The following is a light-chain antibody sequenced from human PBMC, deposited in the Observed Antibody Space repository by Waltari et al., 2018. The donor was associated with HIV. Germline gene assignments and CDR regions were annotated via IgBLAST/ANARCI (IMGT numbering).Light chain of an antibody. CDR2: GAS. Sequence: DIQLTPSPSSLSASVGDRVTITCRASQSVSGDLNWYQQKPGTAPRPLIYGASSLQSGVPSRFSGSGSGTDFTLTISSLQPEDFATYYCQQSYSTPRTFGQGTTVDI. J-gene: IGKJ1*01. CDR3: QQSYSTPRT. CDR1: QSVSGD. V-gene: IGKV1-39*01.